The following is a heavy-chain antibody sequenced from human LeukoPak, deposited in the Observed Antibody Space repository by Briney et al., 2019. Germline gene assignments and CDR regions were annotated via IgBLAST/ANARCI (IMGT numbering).Heavy chain of an antibody. Sequence: SETLSLTCAVYGGSFSGYYWSWIRQPPGKGLEWIGEINHSGSTNYNPSLKSRVTISVGTSKNQFSLKLSSVTAADTAVYCCARGSGLYWGQGTLVTVSS. CDR1: GGSFSGYY. J-gene: IGHJ4*02. CDR2: INHSGST. CDR3: ARGSGLY. D-gene: IGHD3-10*01. V-gene: IGHV4-34*01.